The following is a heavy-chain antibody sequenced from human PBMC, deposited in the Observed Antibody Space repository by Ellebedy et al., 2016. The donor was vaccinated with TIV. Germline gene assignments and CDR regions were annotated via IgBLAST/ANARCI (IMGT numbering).Heavy chain of an antibody. V-gene: IGHV3-21*04. CDR2: IYSSGTSSI. CDR1: GFTFSSYS. CDR3: ARGGHVDWGGLEAFDI. D-gene: IGHD3-9*01. J-gene: IGHJ3*02. Sequence: GESLKISCAASGFTFSSYSMNWVRQAPGKGLEWVSVIYSSGTSSIYYADSAKGRFTISRDSSSNRLYLQMNSLGVEDTAVYFCARGGHVDWGGLEAFDIWGKGTTFIVSS.